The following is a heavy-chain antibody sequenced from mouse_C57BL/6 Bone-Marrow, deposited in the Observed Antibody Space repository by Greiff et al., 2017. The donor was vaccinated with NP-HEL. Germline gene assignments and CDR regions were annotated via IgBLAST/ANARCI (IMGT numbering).Heavy chain of an antibody. CDR2: ISSGGSYT. CDR3: TRSYGSSLYAMDY. Sequence: EVQRVESGGDLVKPGGSLKLSCAASGFTFSSYGMSWVRQTPDKRLEWVATISSGGSYTYYPASVQGRFTISIDNAKNTLYLQMSSLKSEDTAMYYCTRSYGSSLYAMDYWGQGTSVTVSS. CDR1: GFTFSSYG. D-gene: IGHD1-1*01. V-gene: IGHV5-6*01. J-gene: IGHJ4*01.